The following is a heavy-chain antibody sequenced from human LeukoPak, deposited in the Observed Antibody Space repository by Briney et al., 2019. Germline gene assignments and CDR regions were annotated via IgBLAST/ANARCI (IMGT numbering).Heavy chain of an antibody. CDR3: ARAWGVTSIIY. CDR2: ISGSGGST. V-gene: IGHV3-23*01. Sequence: PGGSLRLSCAASGFTFSRYPMSWVGQAPGKGLEWVSAISGSGGSTYYADSVKGRFTISRDNSKNTRYLQMNSRRAEDTAVYYCARAWGVTSIIYWGQGTLVTVSS. J-gene: IGHJ4*02. CDR1: GFTFSRYP. D-gene: IGHD4-17*01.